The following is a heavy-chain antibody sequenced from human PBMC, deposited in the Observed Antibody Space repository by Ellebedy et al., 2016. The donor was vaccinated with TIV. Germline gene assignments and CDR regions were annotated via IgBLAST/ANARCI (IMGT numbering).Heavy chain of an antibody. CDR3: ARIPGIAATEFSDY. J-gene: IGHJ4*02. V-gene: IGHV1-8*01. CDR2: MNPNSGNT. CDR1: GYTFTSYD. D-gene: IGHD5-12*01. Sequence: ASVKVSCKASGYTFTSYDINWARQATGQGLEWMGWMNPNSGNTGYAQKFQGRVTMTRNTSISTAYMELSSLRSEDTAVYYCARIPGIAATEFSDYWGQGTLVTVSS.